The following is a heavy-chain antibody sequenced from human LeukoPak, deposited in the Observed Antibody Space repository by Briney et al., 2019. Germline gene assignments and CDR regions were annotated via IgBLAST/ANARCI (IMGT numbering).Heavy chain of an antibody. CDR3: AREALTVDHGMDV. D-gene: IGHD4-23*01. CDR1: GSTFSTYS. J-gene: IGHJ6*02. Sequence: PGGSLRLSCAASGSTFSTYSMNWVRQAPGKGLEWVSSISSGSSYIYYADSVKGRCTISRDNAKNSLYLQMNSLRAEDTAVYYCAREALTVDHGMDVWGQGTTVTVSS. V-gene: IGHV3-21*01. CDR2: ISSGSSYI.